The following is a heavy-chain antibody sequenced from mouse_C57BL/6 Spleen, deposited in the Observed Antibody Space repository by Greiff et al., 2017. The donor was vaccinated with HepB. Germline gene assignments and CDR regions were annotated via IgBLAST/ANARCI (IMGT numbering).Heavy chain of an antibody. J-gene: IGHJ3*01. Sequence: EVKLVESGGGLVKPGGSLKLSCAASGFTFSSYAMSWVRQTPEKRLEWVATISDGGSYTYYPDNVKGRFTISRDNAKNNLYLQMSHLKSEDTAMYYCARDEAKLGAWFAYWGQGTLVTVSA. V-gene: IGHV5-4*01. CDR1: GFTFSSYA. CDR3: ARDEAKLGAWFAY. D-gene: IGHD4-1*01. CDR2: ISDGGSYT.